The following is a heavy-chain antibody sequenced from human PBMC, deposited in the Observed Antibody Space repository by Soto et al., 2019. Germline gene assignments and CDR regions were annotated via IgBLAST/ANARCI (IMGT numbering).Heavy chain of an antibody. J-gene: IGHJ4*02. CDR3: ARVIAVAGKYFDY. CDR2: ISAYNGNT. V-gene: IGHV1-18*01. D-gene: IGHD6-19*01. Sequence: QYPGQGLEWMGWISAYNGNTNYAQKLQGRVTMTTDTSTSTAYMELRSLRSDDTAVYYCARVIAVAGKYFDYWGQGTLVTVSS.